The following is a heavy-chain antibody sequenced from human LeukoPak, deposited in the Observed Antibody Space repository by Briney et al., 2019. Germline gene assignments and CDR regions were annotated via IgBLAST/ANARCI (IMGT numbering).Heavy chain of an antibody. CDR1: GGSFSGYY. Sequence: TLSLTCAVYGGSFSGYYWSWIRQHPGKGLEWIGYIYYSGSTYYNPSLKSRVTISVDTSKNQFSLKLSSVTAADTAVYYCARDRIAAAGILDYWGQGTLVTVSS. D-gene: IGHD6-13*01. CDR2: IYYSGST. V-gene: IGHV4-31*11. J-gene: IGHJ4*02. CDR3: ARDRIAAAGILDY.